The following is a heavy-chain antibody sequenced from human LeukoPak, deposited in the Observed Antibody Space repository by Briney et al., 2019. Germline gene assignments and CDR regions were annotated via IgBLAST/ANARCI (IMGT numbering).Heavy chain of an antibody. CDR1: GFTFGDYV. Sequence: PGGSLRLSCTASGFTFGDYVMSWVRQAPGKGLEWVGFIRGKAYGGTTKNAASVKGRFTISRDDSRSIAYLQMNSLKPEDTAVYYCTTVLLWFGELSRIDYWGQGTLVTVSS. D-gene: IGHD3-10*01. V-gene: IGHV3-49*04. CDR2: IRGKAYGGTT. J-gene: IGHJ4*02. CDR3: TTVLLWFGELSRIDY.